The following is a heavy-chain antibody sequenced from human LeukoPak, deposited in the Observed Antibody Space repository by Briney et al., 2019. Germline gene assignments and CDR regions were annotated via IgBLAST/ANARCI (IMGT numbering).Heavy chain of an antibody. CDR1: GFTFSSYS. CDR2: ISSSSSYI. D-gene: IGHD3-22*01. Sequence: GGSLRLSSAASGFTFSSYSMNWVRQAPGKGLEWVSSISSSSSYIYYADSVKGRFTISRDNAKNSLYLQMNSLRAEDTAVYYCAKGGAYDSSGYAYFSDYWGQGTLVTVSS. CDR3: AKGGAYDSSGYAYFSDY. J-gene: IGHJ4*02. V-gene: IGHV3-21*01.